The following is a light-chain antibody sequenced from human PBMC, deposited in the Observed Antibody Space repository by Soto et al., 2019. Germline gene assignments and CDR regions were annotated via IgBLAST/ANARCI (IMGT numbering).Light chain of an antibody. V-gene: IGLV2-8*01. CDR2: EVS. Sequence: QAVVTQPPSASGSPGQSVTISCTGTSSDVGGYNYVSWYQQHPGKAPKLMIYEVSKRPSGVPDRFSGSKSGNTASLTVSGLQAEDEAQYYCSSYAGNSYVFGSGTKLTVL. J-gene: IGLJ1*01. CDR3: SSYAGNSYV. CDR1: SSDVGGYNY.